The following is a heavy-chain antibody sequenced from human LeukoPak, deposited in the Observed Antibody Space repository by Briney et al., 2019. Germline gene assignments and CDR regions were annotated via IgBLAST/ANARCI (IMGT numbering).Heavy chain of an antibody. Sequence: GSSVKVSCKASGGTFSSYAISWVRQAPGQGLEWMGGIIPIFGTANYAQKFQGRVTITADESTSTAYMELSSLRSEDTAVYYCARDLGLAAAGTGDYWGQGTLVTVSS. V-gene: IGHV1-69*01. D-gene: IGHD6-13*01. CDR1: GGTFSSYA. CDR2: IIPIFGTA. J-gene: IGHJ4*02. CDR3: ARDLGLAAAGTGDY.